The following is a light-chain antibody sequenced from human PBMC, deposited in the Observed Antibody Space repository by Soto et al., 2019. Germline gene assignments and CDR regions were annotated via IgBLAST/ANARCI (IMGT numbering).Light chain of an antibody. J-gene: IGKJ4*02. V-gene: IGKV1-5*01. CDR1: QSVSNW. CDR3: QQCSSSPRT. Sequence: DRQMTQSPSTLSSSVGETDTLPCRASQSVSNWLAWYQQKPGQAPSLLIYDVSSRESGVPDRFSGSGSETDFTLTISRLEPEDFATYSCQQCSSSPRTFGGGTKVDIK. CDR2: DVS.